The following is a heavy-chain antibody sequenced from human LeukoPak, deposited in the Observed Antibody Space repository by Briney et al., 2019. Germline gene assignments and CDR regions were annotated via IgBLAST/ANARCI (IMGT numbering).Heavy chain of an antibody. Sequence: SETLSLTCTVSGGSISSYYWSWIRQPPGKGLEWIGYIYTSGSTNYNPSLKSRVTTSADTSKNQFSLKLSSVTAADTAVYYCARLGSTGQGWFDPWGQGTLVTVSS. J-gene: IGHJ5*02. CDR3: ARLGSTGQGWFDP. CDR1: GGSISSYY. D-gene: IGHD2-2*01. CDR2: IYTSGST. V-gene: IGHV4-4*09.